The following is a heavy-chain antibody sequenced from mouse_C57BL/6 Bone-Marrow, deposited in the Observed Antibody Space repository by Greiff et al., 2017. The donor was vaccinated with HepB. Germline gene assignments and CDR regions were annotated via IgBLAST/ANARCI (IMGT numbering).Heavy chain of an antibody. Sequence: EVQLQQSGAELVKPGASVKLSCTASGFNIKDYYMHWVKQRTEQGLEWIGRIDPEDGETKYAQKFQGKATITADTSSNTAYLQLSSLTSEDTAVYYCARGDAKVFEVWGTGTTVTVSS. CDR2: IDPEDGET. J-gene: IGHJ1*03. D-gene: IGHD6-5*01. CDR1: GFNIKDYY. V-gene: IGHV14-2*01. CDR3: ARGDAKVFEV.